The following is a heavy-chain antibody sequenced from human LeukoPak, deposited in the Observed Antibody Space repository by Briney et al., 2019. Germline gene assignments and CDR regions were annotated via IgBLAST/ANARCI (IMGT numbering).Heavy chain of an antibody. CDR2: ITSDGSST. CDR3: ARAVRTYDSSGDYLDAFDI. CDR1: GFTFSTYW. J-gene: IGHJ3*02. D-gene: IGHD3-22*01. V-gene: IGHV3-74*01. Sequence: PGGSLRLSCAASGFTFSTYWVHWVRHAPGRGLAWVSRITSDGSSTIYADSVKGRFTISRDNTKNTLYLQMKSLRAEDTAVYYCARAVRTYDSSGDYLDAFDIWGQGTMVTVSS.